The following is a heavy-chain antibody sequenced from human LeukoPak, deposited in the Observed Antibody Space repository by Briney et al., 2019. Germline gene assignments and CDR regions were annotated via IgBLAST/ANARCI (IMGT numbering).Heavy chain of an antibody. CDR2: ISSDGTNA. D-gene: IGHD3-22*01. J-gene: IGHJ4*02. CDR1: GFTFSTYW. CDR3: ARKTDSGGQGDY. V-gene: IGHV3-74*01. Sequence: GGSLRLSCAASGFTFSTYWMHWVRQVPEKGLVWVSRISSDGTNANYADSVKGRFTISRDNSKNTLYLQMNSLRAEDTAVYYCARKTDSGGQGDYWGPGTLVTVSS.